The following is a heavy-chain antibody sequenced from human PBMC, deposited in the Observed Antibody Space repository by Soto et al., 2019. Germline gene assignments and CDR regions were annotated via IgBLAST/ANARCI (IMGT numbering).Heavy chain of an antibody. Sequence: GSLRLSCAASGFTFSSYAMNWVRQAPGRGLEWVSGISTSGGSTYYADSVKGRFTISRDNSKNTLYLQMNSLRAEDTAVYYCAKDYDFWSGYFTGSDCWGQGTLVTVSS. J-gene: IGHJ4*02. V-gene: IGHV3-23*01. CDR2: ISTSGGST. CDR1: GFTFSSYA. D-gene: IGHD3-3*01. CDR3: AKDYDFWSGYFTGSDC.